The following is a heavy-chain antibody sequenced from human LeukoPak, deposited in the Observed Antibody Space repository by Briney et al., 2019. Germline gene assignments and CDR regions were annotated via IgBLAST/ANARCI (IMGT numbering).Heavy chain of an antibody. V-gene: IGHV3-23*01. Sequence: GGSLRLSCAASGFTFSDYYMSWIRQAPGKGLEWVSAISGSGGSTYYADSVKGRFTISRDNSKNTLYLQMNSLRAEDTAVYYCAKSSYGSGSYYSYLFDYWGQGTLVTVSS. D-gene: IGHD3-10*01. J-gene: IGHJ4*02. CDR1: GFTFSDYY. CDR2: ISGSGGST. CDR3: AKSSYGSGSYYSYLFDY.